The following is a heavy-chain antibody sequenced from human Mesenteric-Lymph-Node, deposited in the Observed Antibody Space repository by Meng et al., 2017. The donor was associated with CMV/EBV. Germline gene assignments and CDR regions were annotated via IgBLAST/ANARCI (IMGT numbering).Heavy chain of an antibody. D-gene: IGHD1-26*01. CDR2: VTYNSGFI. V-gene: IGHV3-9*01. CDR1: GFTFDDYP. CDR3: AKGWEFRDPLLRNAFDV. Sequence: GGSLRLSCAASGFTFDDYPIHWVRQAPGKGLEWVSGVTYNSGFIAYGDSVQGRFTISRDNAKNSVYLQMNSLRPDDTALYFCAKGWEFRDPLLRNAFDVWGQGTMVTVSS. J-gene: IGHJ3*01.